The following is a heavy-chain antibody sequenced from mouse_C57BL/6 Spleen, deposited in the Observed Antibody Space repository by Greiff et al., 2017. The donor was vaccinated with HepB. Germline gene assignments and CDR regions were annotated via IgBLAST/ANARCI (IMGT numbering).Heavy chain of an antibody. V-gene: IGHV1-61*01. Sequence: VQLQQSGAELVRPGSSVKLSCKASGYTFTSYWMDWVKQRPGQGLEWIGNIYPSDSETHYNQKFKDKATLTVDKSSSTAYMQLSSLTSEDSAVYYCARAYYGPYFDYWGQGTTLTVSS. CDR2: IYPSDSET. CDR3: ARAYYGPYFDY. D-gene: IGHD2-10*01. J-gene: IGHJ2*01. CDR1: GYTFTSYW.